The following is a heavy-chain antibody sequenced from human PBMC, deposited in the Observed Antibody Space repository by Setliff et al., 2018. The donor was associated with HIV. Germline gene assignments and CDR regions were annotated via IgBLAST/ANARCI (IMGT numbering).Heavy chain of an antibody. CDR3: ARHPAEGSGSYAALKRYFDL. V-gene: IGHV4-39*01. D-gene: IGHD3-10*01. Sequence: PSETLSLTCTVSGGSISSRGYYWGCIRQPPGKGLEWIGSIYYSGSTYYNPSLKSRVTISRDTSKNHFSLKLSSVTAADTAIYYCARHPAEGSGSYAALKRYFDLWGRGTLVTVSS. J-gene: IGHJ2*01. CDR1: GGSISSRGYY. CDR2: IYYSGST.